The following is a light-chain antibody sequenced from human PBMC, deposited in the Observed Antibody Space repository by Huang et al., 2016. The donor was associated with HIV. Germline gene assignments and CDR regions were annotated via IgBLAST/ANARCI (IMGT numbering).Light chain of an antibody. CDR3: QKYYTTPGT. V-gene: IGKV4-1*01. CDR1: RSILYNSNNKNY. J-gene: IGKJ3*01. CDR2: WAS. Sequence: DIVLTQSPDSLAVSLGERATINCSSSRSILYNSNNKNYLPWHQQKPGQSPNLLIYWASTRESGVPDRFSGSGSETDFTLTISSLQAEDVAVYFCQKYYTTPGTFGPGTTVHI.